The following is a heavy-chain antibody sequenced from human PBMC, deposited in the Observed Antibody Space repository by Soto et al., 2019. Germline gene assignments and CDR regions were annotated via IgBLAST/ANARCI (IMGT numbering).Heavy chain of an antibody. Sequence: ASVKVSCKAPRDTFTSYYINWVRQAPGQGLDWMGVINPHGGSTAYAQKFKGRVTLTRDTSASTVYMELRSLRYDDTAVYYCATECSTSCYWNYYYGMDVWGQGTTVTVSS. CDR2: INPHGGST. D-gene: IGHD2-2*01. V-gene: IGHV1-46*01. CDR1: RDTFTSYY. CDR3: ATECSTSCYWNYYYGMDV. J-gene: IGHJ6*02.